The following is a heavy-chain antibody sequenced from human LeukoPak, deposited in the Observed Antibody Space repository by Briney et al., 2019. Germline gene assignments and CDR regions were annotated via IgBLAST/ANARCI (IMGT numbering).Heavy chain of an antibody. V-gene: IGHV1-18*01. CDR2: ISAYNGNT. CDR1: GYTFTSYG. CDR3: ARFYSEIFGVVIGRDWFDP. J-gene: IGHJ5*02. Sequence: ASVKVSCKASGYTFTSYGISWVRQAPGQGLEWMGWISAYNGNTNYAQKLQGRVTMTTDTSTSTAYMELRSLRSDDTAVYYCARFYSEIFGVVIGRDWFDPWGQGTLVTVSS. D-gene: IGHD3-3*01.